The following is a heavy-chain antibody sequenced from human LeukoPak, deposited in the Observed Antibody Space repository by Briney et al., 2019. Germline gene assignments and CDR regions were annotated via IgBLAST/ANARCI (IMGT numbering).Heavy chain of an antibody. CDR3: TKELGASGSSHMCYFDY. D-gene: IGHD3-10*01. V-gene: IGHV3-30*18. CDR2: VSHDGSAK. J-gene: IGHJ4*02. Sequence: GGSLRLSCAASGFSLRNHGMNWVRQAPGKGLEWVAVVSHDGSAKFYADSVKGRFTISRDNPNNILYLQMNSLRPEDTAVYYCTKELGASGSSHMCYFDYWGQGILVTVSS. CDR1: GFSLRNHG.